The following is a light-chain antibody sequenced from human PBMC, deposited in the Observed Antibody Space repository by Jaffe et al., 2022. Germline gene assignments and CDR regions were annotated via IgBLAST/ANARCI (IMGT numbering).Light chain of an antibody. CDR2: GAS. J-gene: IGKJ1*01. V-gene: IGKV3-20*01. CDR3: QQYGSSPS. CDR1: QSVTSSY. Sequence: EIVLTQPPGTLSLSPGERATLSCRASQSVTSSYLAWYQQKPGQAPRLLIFGASRRATGIPDRFSGSGSGTDFTLTISRLEPEDFAVYYCQQYGSSPSFGQGTKVEIK.